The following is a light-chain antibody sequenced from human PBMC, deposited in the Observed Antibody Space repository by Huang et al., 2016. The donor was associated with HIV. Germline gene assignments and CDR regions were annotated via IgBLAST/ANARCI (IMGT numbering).Light chain of an antibody. V-gene: IGKV3-15*01. J-gene: IGKJ4*01. CDR1: QSVSSN. CDR2: GAS. CDR3: QQYNYWPRGGS. Sequence: EIVMTQSPATLSVSPGERATLSCRASQSVSSNLAWYQQKPGQAPRRLIYGASTRAPGIPARFSGSGSGTEFTLTISSLQSEDFAVYYCQQYNYWPRGGSFGGGTKVEIK.